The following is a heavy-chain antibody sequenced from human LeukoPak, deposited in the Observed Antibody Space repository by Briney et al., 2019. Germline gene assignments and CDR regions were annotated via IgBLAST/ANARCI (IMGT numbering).Heavy chain of an antibody. V-gene: IGHV4-59*02. CDR3: ARVRLSSGYPN. D-gene: IGHD3-22*01. CDR1: GASVSDYY. J-gene: IGHJ4*02. Sequence: PSETLSLTCSVSGASVSDYYCNWIRQPPGKGLEWIGYVYNSGITNYNPSLRSRVTISLDTSKNQFSLKLNSVTAADTAVYYCARVRLSSGYPNWGQGTLVTVSS. CDR2: VYNSGIT.